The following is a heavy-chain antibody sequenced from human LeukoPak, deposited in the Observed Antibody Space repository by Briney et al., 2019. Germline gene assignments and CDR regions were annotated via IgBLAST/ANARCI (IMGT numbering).Heavy chain of an antibody. CDR2: ISSSGSTI. D-gene: IGHD2-8*01. Sequence: GGSLRLSCAASGFTFSSYEMNWVRQAPGKGLEWVSYISSSGSTIYYADSVKGRFTISRDNAKNSLYLQMNSLRAEDTTVYYCAREGNDYFDYWGQGTLVTVSS. J-gene: IGHJ4*02. V-gene: IGHV3-48*03. CDR3: AREGNDYFDY. CDR1: GFTFSSYE.